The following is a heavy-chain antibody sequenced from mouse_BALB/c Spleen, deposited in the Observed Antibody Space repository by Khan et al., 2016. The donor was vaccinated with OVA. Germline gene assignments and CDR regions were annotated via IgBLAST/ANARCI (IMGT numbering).Heavy chain of an antibody. V-gene: IGHV2-2*02. Sequence: QVQLQQSGPGPVQPSQSLAITSTVSGFTLTNYAVHRDRQTPGKSLEWLGVICSGENTDYNAAFIPRLSISKDSSKSQVYFKMNNLQANDTGIYYCAKNSDWDLEHWGQGTTLTVYS. D-gene: IGHD4-1*01. CDR3: AKNSDWDLEH. CDR2: ICSGENT. CDR1: GFTLTNYA. J-gene: IGHJ2*01.